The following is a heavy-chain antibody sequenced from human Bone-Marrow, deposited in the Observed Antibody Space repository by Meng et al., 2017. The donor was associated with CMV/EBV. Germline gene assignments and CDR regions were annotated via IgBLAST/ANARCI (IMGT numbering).Heavy chain of an antibody. Sequence: SETXSXTCTVSGGSISSSSYYWGWIRQPPGKGLEWIGSIYYSGSTYYNPSLKSRVTISVDTSKNQFSLKLSSVTAADTAVYYCARVLGLLLDYWGQGTLVTVSS. V-gene: IGHV4-39*07. CDR2: IYYSGST. J-gene: IGHJ4*02. CDR3: ARVLGLLLDY. CDR1: GGSISSSSYY. D-gene: IGHD2-15*01.